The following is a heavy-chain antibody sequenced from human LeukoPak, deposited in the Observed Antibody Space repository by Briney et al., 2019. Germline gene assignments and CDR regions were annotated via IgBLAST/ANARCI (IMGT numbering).Heavy chain of an antibody. D-gene: IGHD3-9*01. CDR3: ARDSRYYDILTGLPYYYGMDV. Sequence: NPSGTLSLTCTVSGGSISSYYWSWIRQPPGKGLEWIGYIYYSGSTNYNPSLKSRVTISVDTSKNQFSLKLSSVTAADTAVYYCARDSRYYDILTGLPYYYGMDVWGQGTTVTVSS. CDR2: IYYSGST. CDR1: GGSISSYY. J-gene: IGHJ6*02. V-gene: IGHV4-59*01.